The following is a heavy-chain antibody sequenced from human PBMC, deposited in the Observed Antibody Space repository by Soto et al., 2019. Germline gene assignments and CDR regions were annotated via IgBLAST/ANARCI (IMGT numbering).Heavy chain of an antibody. CDR3: ARFNWYFDL. CDR2: IYYSGST. V-gene: IGHV4-59*08. J-gene: IGHJ2*01. CDR1: GGSISSYY. Sequence: QVQLQESGPGLVKPSETLSLTCTVSGGSISSYYWSWIRQPPGKGLEWIGYIYYSGSTNYNPSLKSRVTISVDTSKHPFSLTLSSVTAADTAVYYCARFNWYFDLWGRGTLVTVSS.